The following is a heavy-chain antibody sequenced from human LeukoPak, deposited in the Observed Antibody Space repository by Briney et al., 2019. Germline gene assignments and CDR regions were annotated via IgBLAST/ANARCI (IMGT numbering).Heavy chain of an antibody. J-gene: IGHJ6*03. D-gene: IGHD6-6*01. CDR2: INSDGSRT. V-gene: IGHV3-74*01. Sequence: GGSLRLSCAASGFTFSSYWMHWVRQAPGKGLVWVSRINSDGSRTSYADSVKGRFTISRDNAKNTLYLQMNSLRAEDTAVYYCARDGAGSSLYMDVWGKGTTVTVSS. CDR3: ARDGAGSSLYMDV. CDR1: GFTFSSYW.